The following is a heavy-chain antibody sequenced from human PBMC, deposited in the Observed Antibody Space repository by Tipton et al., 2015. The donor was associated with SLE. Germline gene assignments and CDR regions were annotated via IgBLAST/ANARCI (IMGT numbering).Heavy chain of an antibody. CDR2: IYYSGST. D-gene: IGHD3-10*01. CDR3: ARPDDSGSYAFDI. Sequence: TLSLTCTVSGGSISSSSYYWGWIRQPPGKGLEWIGSIYYSGSTYYNPSLQSRVTISVDTSKNQFPLKLSSVTAADTAVYYCARPDDSGSYAFDIWGQGTMVTVSS. J-gene: IGHJ3*02. V-gene: IGHV4-39*06. CDR1: GGSISSSSYY.